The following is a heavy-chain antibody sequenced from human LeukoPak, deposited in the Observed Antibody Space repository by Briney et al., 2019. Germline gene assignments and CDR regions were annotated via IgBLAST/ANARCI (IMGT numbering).Heavy chain of an antibody. D-gene: IGHD2-2*01. J-gene: IGHJ2*01. CDR3: AKAPTSWNWYFDL. CDR1: GFTFSSYG. Sequence: GGSLRLSCAASGFTFSSYGMHWVRQAPGKGLEWVAFIRYDGSNKYYADSVKGRFTISRDNSKNTLYLQMNSLRAEDTAVYYCAKAPTSWNWYFDLWGRGTLVTVSS. V-gene: IGHV3-30*02. CDR2: IRYDGSNK.